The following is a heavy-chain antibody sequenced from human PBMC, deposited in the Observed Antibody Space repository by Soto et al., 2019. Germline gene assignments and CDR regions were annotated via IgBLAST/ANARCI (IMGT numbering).Heavy chain of an antibody. CDR3: ARDPSGSSHFDY. CDR1: RFTFSSYA. V-gene: IGHV3-30-3*01. J-gene: IGHJ4*02. D-gene: IGHD3-10*01. Sequence: GGSLGLSCAASRFTFSSYAMHWVRQAPGKGLEWVAVISYDGSSKYYADSVKGRFSISRDNSKNTLYLQMNSLRTEDTAVYYCARDPSGSSHFDYWGQGTLVTVSS. CDR2: ISYDGSSK.